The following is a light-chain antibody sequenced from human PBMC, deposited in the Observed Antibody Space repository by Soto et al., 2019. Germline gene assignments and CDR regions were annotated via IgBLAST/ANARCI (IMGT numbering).Light chain of an antibody. CDR1: QSISSSY. CDR2: GAS. CDR3: QQYASSPYT. J-gene: IGKJ2*01. Sequence: EIVLMQSPGTLSLSPGERATLSCRASQSISSSYLAWYQQKPGQAPRLLIYGASRRATGIPDRFSGRESGTDFTLTITTLEPEDSAVYFCQQYASSPYTFGQGTKVEIK. V-gene: IGKV3-20*01.